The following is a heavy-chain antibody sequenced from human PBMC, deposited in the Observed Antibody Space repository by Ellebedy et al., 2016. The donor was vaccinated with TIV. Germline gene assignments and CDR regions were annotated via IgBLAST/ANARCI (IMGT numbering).Heavy chain of an antibody. D-gene: IGHD5-12*01. J-gene: IGHJ4*02. V-gene: IGHV3-7*01. CDR3: ASAARGSGAYESF. CDR1: GFTFSRFW. CDR2: LHQGGSET. Sequence: GESLKISCAASGFTFSRFWMAWVRPAPGKGLEWVATLHQGGSETYYVDSVKGRFTISRDNSKNSLYLQMNSLRADDTALYYCASAARGSGAYESFWGQGTLVTVSP.